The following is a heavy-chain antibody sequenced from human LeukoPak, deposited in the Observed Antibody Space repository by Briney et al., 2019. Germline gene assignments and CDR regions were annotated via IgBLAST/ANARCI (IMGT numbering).Heavy chain of an antibody. CDR1: GITCSSYW. V-gene: IGHV3-74*01. D-gene: IGHD1-26*01. J-gene: IGHJ3*02. Sequence: GGSLRLSCAASGITCSSYWMHWVRHAPGKGLVWVSRINSDGSSTSYADSVKGRFTISRDNAKNTLYLQMNSLRAEDTAVYYCAKDRGFSGSYYEDAFDIWGQGTMVTVSS. CDR2: INSDGSST. CDR3: AKDRGFSGSYYEDAFDI.